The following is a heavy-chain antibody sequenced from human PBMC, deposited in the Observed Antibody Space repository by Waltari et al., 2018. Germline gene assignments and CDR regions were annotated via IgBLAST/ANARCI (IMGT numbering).Heavy chain of an antibody. Sequence: QVQLQQWGAGLLKPSETLSLTCAVYGGSFSGYYWSWIRQPPGKGLECIGEINHSGSTNSNPSLKSRVTISVDTSKNQFSLKLSSVTAADTAVYYCASLSEGVGWFDPWGQGTLVTVSS. D-gene: IGHD2-15*01. V-gene: IGHV4-34*01. CDR2: INHSGST. CDR1: GGSFSGYY. CDR3: ASLSEGVGWFDP. J-gene: IGHJ5*02.